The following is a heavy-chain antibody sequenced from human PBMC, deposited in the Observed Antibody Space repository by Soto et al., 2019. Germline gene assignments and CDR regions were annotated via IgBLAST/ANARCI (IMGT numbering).Heavy chain of an antibody. D-gene: IGHD2-2*02. Sequence: ASVKVSCKASGYTFTSYYMHWVRQAPGQGLEWMGIINPSGGSTSYAQKLQGRVTMTRDTSTSTVYMELSSLRSEDTAVYYCAREAVVPAAITYYYYGMDVWGQGTTVTVSS. CDR3: AREAVVPAAITYYYYGMDV. J-gene: IGHJ6*02. CDR2: INPSGGST. CDR1: GYTFTSYY. V-gene: IGHV1-46*01.